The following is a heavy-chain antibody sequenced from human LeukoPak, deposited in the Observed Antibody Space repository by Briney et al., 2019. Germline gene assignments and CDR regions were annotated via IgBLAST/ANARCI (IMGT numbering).Heavy chain of an antibody. J-gene: IGHJ4*02. CDR3: ARALLLWFGVPGY. D-gene: IGHD3-10*01. Sequence: ASVKVSCKASGYTFTGYYMHWVRQAPGQGLGWMGWINPNSGGTNYAQKFQGRVTMTRDTSISTAYMELSRLRSDDTAVYYCARALLLWFGVPGYWGQGTLVTVSS. CDR2: INPNSGGT. V-gene: IGHV1-2*02. CDR1: GYTFTGYY.